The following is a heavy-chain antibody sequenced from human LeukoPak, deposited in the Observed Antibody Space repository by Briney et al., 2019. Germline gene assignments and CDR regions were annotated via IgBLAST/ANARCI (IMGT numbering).Heavy chain of an antibody. D-gene: IGHD3-10*01. CDR2: ISGSGGST. J-gene: IGHJ4*02. CDR3: AKEIRSPYMVRGVIPSFDY. Sequence: GGSLRLSCAASGFTFSSYGMSWVRQAPGKGLEWVSAISGSGGSTYYADSVKGRFTISRDNSKNTLYLQMNSLRAEDTAVYYCAKEIRSPYMVRGVIPSFDYWGQGTLVTVSS. CDR1: GFTFSSYG. V-gene: IGHV3-23*01.